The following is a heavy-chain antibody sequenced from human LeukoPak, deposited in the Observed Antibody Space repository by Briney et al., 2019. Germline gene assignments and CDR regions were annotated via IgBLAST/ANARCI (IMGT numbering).Heavy chain of an antibody. V-gene: IGHV1-18*01. CDR1: GYTFTSYG. J-gene: IGHJ5*02. D-gene: IGHD3-3*01. CDR2: ISAYNGNT. Sequence: GASVKVSCKASGYTFTSYGISWVRQAPGQGLEWRGWISAYNGNTNYAQKLQGRVTMTTDTSTSTAYMELRSLRSDDTAVYYCARGTNNRSWQYYDSWSGFGVGSGHNWFDPWGQGTLVTVSS. CDR3: ARGTNNRSWQYYDSWSGFGVGSGHNWFDP.